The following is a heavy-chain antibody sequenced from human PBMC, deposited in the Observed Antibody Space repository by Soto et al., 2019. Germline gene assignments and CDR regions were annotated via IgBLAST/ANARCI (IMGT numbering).Heavy chain of an antibody. Sequence: SETLSLTCTVSGGSISSYYWSWIRQPPGKGLEWIGYIYYSGSTNYNPSLKSRVTISVDTSKNQFSLKLSSVTAADTAVYYCARHGVVVPAATTKFFDYWGQGTLVTVSS. CDR2: IYYSGST. V-gene: IGHV4-59*08. J-gene: IGHJ4*02. CDR1: GGSISSYY. CDR3: ARHGVVVPAATTKFFDY. D-gene: IGHD2-2*01.